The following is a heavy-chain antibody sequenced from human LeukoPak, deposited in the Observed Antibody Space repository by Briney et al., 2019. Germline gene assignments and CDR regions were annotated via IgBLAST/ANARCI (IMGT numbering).Heavy chain of an antibody. V-gene: IGHV1-2*02. CDR3: ASCKGPRSGPIPSYYYYMDV. D-gene: IGHD2-15*01. CDR2: VNPNSGGT. J-gene: IGHJ6*03. Sequence: ASVKVSCKASGYTFTGYYMHWVRQAPGQGLEWMGWVNPNSGGTNYAQKFQGRVTMTRDTSISTAYMELSRLRSDDTAVYYCASCKGPRSGPIPSYYYYMDVWGKGTTVTVSS. CDR1: GYTFTGYY.